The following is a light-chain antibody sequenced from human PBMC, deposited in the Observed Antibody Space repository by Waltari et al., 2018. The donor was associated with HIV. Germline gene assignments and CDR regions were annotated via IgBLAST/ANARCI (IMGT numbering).Light chain of an antibody. V-gene: IGKV1-5*03. Sequence: DIQMTQSPDTLSASVGDRVTITYRACQSISSWLAWYQQKPGKAPKLLIYKASSLESGVPSRFSGRSSETEFTLTISSLQPDDFATYYCQQYNSYPYTFGQGTKLEIK. J-gene: IGKJ2*01. CDR2: KAS. CDR3: QQYNSYPYT. CDR1: QSISSW.